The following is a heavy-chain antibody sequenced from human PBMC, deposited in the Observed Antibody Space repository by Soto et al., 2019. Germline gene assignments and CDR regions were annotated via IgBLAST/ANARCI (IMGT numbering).Heavy chain of an antibody. V-gene: IGHV3-48*02. CDR2: IYSAATGI. CDR1: GFSFHEYT. CDR3: ARDTSSSWYPNWFDP. Sequence: GGSLRLSCAASGFSFHEYTMNWVRQAPGKGLEWVSGIYSAATGIYYADSVKGRFTISRDNAKNSLYLQMNSLRDEDTAVYYCARDTSSSWYPNWFDPWGQGTLVTVSS. J-gene: IGHJ5*02. D-gene: IGHD6-13*01.